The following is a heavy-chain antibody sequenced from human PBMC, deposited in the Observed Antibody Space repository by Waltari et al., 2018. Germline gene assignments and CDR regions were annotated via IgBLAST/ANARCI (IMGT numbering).Heavy chain of an antibody. J-gene: IGHJ4*02. D-gene: IGHD3-16*01. CDR1: GFTVSSNY. CDR2: IYSGGST. CDR3: TTNPRSELSGVWVN. V-gene: IGHV3-53*01. Sequence: EVQLMESGGGLIQPGGSLRLSCAASGFTVSSNYMSWVRQAPGKGLEWVSVIYSGGSTYYTDSVKGRFTISRDNSKNTLYLQMNSLKTEDSAVYYCTTNPRSELSGVWVNWGQGTLVTVSS.